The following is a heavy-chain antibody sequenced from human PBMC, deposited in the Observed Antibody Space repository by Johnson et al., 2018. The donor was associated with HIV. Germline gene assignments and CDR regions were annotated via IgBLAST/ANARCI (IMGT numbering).Heavy chain of an antibody. Sequence: VQLVESGGGLVQPGGSLRLSCAASGFTFSSYDMHWVRQAPGKRLEYVSAISSNGGNTYYANFAKGRFTISRDNSKNTLYLQMGSLRAEDMAVYYCARRVGMIVVERGAVEIWGQGTMVTVSS. V-gene: IGHV3-64*01. CDR3: ARRVGMIVVERGAVEI. D-gene: IGHD3-22*01. CDR2: ISSNGGNT. J-gene: IGHJ3*02. CDR1: GFTFSSYD.